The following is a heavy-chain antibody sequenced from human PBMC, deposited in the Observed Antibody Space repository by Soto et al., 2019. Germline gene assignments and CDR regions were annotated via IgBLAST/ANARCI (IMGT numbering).Heavy chain of an antibody. CDR3: ARYGVGATAVWGYLDY. CDR1: GFTFSDYV. CDR2: IRYEGSNI. Sequence: QVQLVESGGGVVQPGRSLRLSGVASGFTFSDYVFHWVRQAPGKGMEWVAIIRYEGSNIYYPDSVRGRFAISRDNSKNTLFLQMDSLGAEDTAVYYCARYGVGATAVWGYLDYWGQGALVTVSA. D-gene: IGHD3-16*01. J-gene: IGHJ4*02. V-gene: IGHV3-33*01.